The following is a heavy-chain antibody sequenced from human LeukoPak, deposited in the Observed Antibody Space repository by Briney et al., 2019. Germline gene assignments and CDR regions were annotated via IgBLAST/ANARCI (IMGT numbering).Heavy chain of an antibody. CDR3: ARDLRVAGTSYWFDP. D-gene: IGHD6-19*01. CDR2: IYTSGST. V-gene: IGHV4-4*07. CDR1: GGSISSYY. Sequence: PSETLSLTCTVSGGSISSYYWSWIRQPAGKGLEWIGRIYTSGSTNYNPSLKSRVTMSVDTSKNQFSLKLSSVTAADTAVYYCARDLRVAGTSYWFDPWGQGTLVTVSS. J-gene: IGHJ5*02.